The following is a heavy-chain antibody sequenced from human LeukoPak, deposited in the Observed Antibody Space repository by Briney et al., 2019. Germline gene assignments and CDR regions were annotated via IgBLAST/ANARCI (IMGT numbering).Heavy chain of an antibody. CDR2: ISWNSGSI. CDR3: ARTWGGVAVAGTFYYYYGMDV. Sequence: GGSLRLSCAASGFTFDDYAMHWVRQAPGKGLEWVSGISWNSGSIGYADSVKGRFTISRDNAKNSLYLQMNSLRAEDTALYYCARTWGGVAVAGTFYYYYGMDVWGQGTTVTVSS. D-gene: IGHD6-19*01. CDR1: GFTFDDYA. J-gene: IGHJ6*02. V-gene: IGHV3-9*01.